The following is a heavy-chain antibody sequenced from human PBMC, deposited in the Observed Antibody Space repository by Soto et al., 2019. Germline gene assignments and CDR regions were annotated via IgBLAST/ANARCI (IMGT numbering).Heavy chain of an antibody. CDR2: IIPIFGTA. V-gene: IGHV1-69*13. CDR3: ARGYYYSSVYYSGTFDI. CDR1: GYTFNAFY. Sequence: SVKVSCKAFGYTFNAFYMHWVRQAPGQGLEWMGGIIPIFGTANYAQKFQGRVTITADESTSTAYMELSSLRSEDTAVYYCARGYYYSSVYYSGTFDIWGKGTRVTVSS. J-gene: IGHJ3*02. D-gene: IGHD3-22*01.